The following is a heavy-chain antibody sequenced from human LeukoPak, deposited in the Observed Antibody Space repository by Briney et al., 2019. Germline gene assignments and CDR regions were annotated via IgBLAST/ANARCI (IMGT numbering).Heavy chain of an antibody. CDR3: VGEVGPRDFGN. CDR1: GFSFSSHA. V-gene: IGHV3-30*04. CDR2: ISYDGTYE. J-gene: IGHJ4*02. Sequence: GRSLRLSCAASGFSFSSHAMHWVRQAPGKGLEWVAFISYDGTYENYPDPVKGRFSISRDNSESTMSLQMNSLRLEDTAVYYCVGEVGPRDFGNWDQGTLVTVSS. D-gene: IGHD1-26*01.